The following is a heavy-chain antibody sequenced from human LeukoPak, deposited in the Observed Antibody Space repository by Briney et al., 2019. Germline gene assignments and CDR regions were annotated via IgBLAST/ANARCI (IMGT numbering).Heavy chain of an antibody. CDR3: ARLSFYSSSWLDY. CDR2: IYYSGST. J-gene: IGHJ4*02. D-gene: IGHD6-13*01. CDR1: GGSISSYY. V-gene: IGHV4-59*08. Sequence: SETLSLTCTVSGGSISSYYWSWTRQPPGKGLEWIGYIYYSGSTNYNPSLKSRVTISVDTSKNQFSLKLSSVTAADTAVYYCARLSFYSSSWLDYWGQGTLVTVSS.